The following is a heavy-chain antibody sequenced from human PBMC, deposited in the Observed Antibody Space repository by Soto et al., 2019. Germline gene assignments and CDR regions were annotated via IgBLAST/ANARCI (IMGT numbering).Heavy chain of an antibody. J-gene: IGHJ4*02. CDR2: IYYSGST. Sequence: QVLLQESGPGLVKPSETLSLTCLVSGGSITTGGYSWSWIRQHPGKGLDWIGNIYYSGSTSYNPSLKSRLTISVDTSKNQFSLKLTSVTAADTAVYYCARDAGEQRGLDFWGQGTLVTVSS. CDR3: ARDAGEQRGLDF. V-gene: IGHV4-31*03. CDR1: GGSITTGGYS. D-gene: IGHD3-16*01.